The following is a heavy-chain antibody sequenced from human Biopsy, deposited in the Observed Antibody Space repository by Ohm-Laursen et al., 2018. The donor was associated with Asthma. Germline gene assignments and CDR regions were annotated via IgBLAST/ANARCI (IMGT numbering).Heavy chain of an antibody. CDR3: VRDGTDDAFDI. D-gene: IGHD1-1*01. J-gene: IGHJ3*02. V-gene: IGHV3-30*01. CDR1: GFSFSNFA. Sequence: SLRLSCSAPGFSFSNFAVHWVRQAPGKGLEWVGVISKDASTQDYADSVKGRFTMARDNSKNTLDLQMNSLREEDTAVYYCVRDGTDDAFDIWGQGTVVSVSS. CDR2: ISKDASTQ.